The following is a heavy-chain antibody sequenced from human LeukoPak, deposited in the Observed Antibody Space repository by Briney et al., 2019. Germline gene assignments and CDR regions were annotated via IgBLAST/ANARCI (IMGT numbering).Heavy chain of an antibody. CDR2: ILYNGSNK. V-gene: IGHV3-33*01. J-gene: IGHJ5*02. Sequence: QSGGSLRLSCAASGFTFSSSGMHWVRQAPGKGLEWVAVILYNGSNKYYADSVKGRFTISRDNSKNTLYLQMNSLRVEDTAVYYCARAGGYCGGGSCYRGYSWFDPWGQGTLVTVSS. CDR1: GFTFSSSG. D-gene: IGHD2-15*01. CDR3: ARAGGYCGGGSCYRGYSWFDP.